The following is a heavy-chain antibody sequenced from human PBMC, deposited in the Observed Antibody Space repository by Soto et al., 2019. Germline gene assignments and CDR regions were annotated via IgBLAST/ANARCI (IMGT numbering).Heavy chain of an antibody. D-gene: IGHD1-7*01. V-gene: IGHV3-20*04. J-gene: IGHJ3*02. CDR1: GFTFDDYG. CDR3: AREALGLTGTTSRHWADAFDI. CDR2: INWNGGST. Sequence: PGGSLRLSCAASGFTFDDYGMSWVRQAPGKGLEWVSGINWNGGSTGYADSVKGRFTISRDNAKNSLYLQMNSLRAEDTALYYCAREALGLTGTTSRHWADAFDIWGQGTMVTVSS.